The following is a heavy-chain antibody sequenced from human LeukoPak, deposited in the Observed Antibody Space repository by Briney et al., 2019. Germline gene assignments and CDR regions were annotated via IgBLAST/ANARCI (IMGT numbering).Heavy chain of an antibody. CDR1: GFTFSSYA. CDR2: ISYDGSNK. CDR3: AATVAGITFDY. J-gene: IGHJ4*02. V-gene: IGHV3-30*03. Sequence: GGSLRLSCAASGFTFSSYAMSWVRQAPGKGLEWVAVISYDGSNKYCADSVKGRFTISRDNSKNTLYLQMNSLRAEDTAVYYCAATVAGITFDYWGQGTLVTVSS. D-gene: IGHD6-19*01.